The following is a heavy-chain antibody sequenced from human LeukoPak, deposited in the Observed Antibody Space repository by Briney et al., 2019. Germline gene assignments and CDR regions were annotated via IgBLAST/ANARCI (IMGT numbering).Heavy chain of an antibody. Sequence: PSETLSLTCAVSGYSISSGYYWGWIRQPPGKGLEWIGSIYHSGSTYYNPSLKSRVTISVDTPKNQFSLKLSSVTAADTAVYYCARDLHRGVSVDAFDIWGQGTMVTVSS. CDR1: GYSISSGYY. CDR2: IYHSGST. V-gene: IGHV4-38-2*02. D-gene: IGHD5/OR15-5a*01. J-gene: IGHJ3*02. CDR3: ARDLHRGVSVDAFDI.